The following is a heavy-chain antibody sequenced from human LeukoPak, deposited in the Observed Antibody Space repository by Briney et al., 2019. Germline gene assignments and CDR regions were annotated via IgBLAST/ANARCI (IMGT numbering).Heavy chain of an antibody. Sequence: GASVKVSCKDSGYTFTGYYIHWVRQAPGQGLEWMGWMNPTSGGTNYAEKFQGRVTMTRDTSIITAYMELSSLRSDDTAVYYCVREGYHRPAWFDPWGQGTLVTVSS. CDR2: MNPTSGGT. J-gene: IGHJ5*02. CDR3: VREGYHRPAWFDP. D-gene: IGHD5-18*01. CDR1: GYTFTGYY. V-gene: IGHV1-2*02.